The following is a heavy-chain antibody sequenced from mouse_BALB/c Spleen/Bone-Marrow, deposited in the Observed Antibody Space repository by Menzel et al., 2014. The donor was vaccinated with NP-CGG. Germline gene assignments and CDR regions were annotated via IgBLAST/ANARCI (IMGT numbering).Heavy chain of an antibody. CDR1: GFSLSRYS. V-gene: IGHV2-6-4*01. Sequence: QVQLQQSGPGLVAPSQSLSITCTVSGFSLSRYSIHWIRQPPGNGPEWLGMIWGGGSTDYNSALKSRLSISKDNSKSQVFLKMNSLQTDDTAIYYCARNLRDPFAYWGQGTLVTVSA. J-gene: IGHJ3*01. CDR3: ARNLRDPFAY. CDR2: IWGGGST.